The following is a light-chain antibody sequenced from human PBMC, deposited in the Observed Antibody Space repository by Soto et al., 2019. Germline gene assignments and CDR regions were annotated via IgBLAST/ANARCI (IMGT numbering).Light chain of an antibody. CDR1: SSDVGGYNY. CDR3: SSYTSSSTLI. V-gene: IGLV2-14*01. Sequence: QSVLTQPASVSGSPGQWITISCTGTSSDVGGYNYVSWYQQHPGKAPKLMIYDVSNRPSGVSNRFSGSKSGNTASLTISGFQAEDEADYYCSSYTSSSTLIFGTGTKVTVL. CDR2: DVS. J-gene: IGLJ1*01.